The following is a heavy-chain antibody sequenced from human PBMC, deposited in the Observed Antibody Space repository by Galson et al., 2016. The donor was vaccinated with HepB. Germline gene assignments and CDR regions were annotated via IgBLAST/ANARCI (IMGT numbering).Heavy chain of an antibody. J-gene: IGHJ4*02. CDR2: ISGDGAP. Sequence: SLRLSCAASGFTFSSYAMSWVRQAPGKGLEWVSSISGDGAPYYVDSMKGRFTISRDSSKDTLYLQMISLTAEDTAVYYCARDRGFYSSTWDWGQGTLVTVSS. D-gene: IGHD2-2*01. V-gene: IGHV3-23*01. CDR1: GFTFSSYA. CDR3: ARDRGFYSSTWD.